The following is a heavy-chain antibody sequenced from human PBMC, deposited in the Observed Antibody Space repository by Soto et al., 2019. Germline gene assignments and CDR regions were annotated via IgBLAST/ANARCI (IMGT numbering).Heavy chain of an antibody. J-gene: IGHJ5*02. Sequence: ASVKVSCKASGYTFTSYAMHWVRQAPGQRLEWMGWINAGNGNTKYSQKSQGRVTITRDTSASTAYMELSSLRSEDTAVYYCARDRRVPNWFDPWGQGTLVTVSS. CDR1: GYTFTSYA. CDR3: ARDRRVPNWFDP. D-gene: IGHD3-10*01. CDR2: INAGNGNT. V-gene: IGHV1-3*01.